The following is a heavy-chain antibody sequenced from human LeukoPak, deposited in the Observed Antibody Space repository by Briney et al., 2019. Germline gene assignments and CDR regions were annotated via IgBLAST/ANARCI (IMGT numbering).Heavy chain of an antibody. Sequence: GGSLRLSCAGSGFSVSSHYMSWVRQAPGKGLEWVAVIYGGDSTHYADSVQGRFTISRDNSKNTLYLQMNSLTTEDTAMYYCARDSGPLDYLLSFDYWGQGTLVTVSS. CDR2: IYGGDST. J-gene: IGHJ4*02. CDR1: GFSVSSHY. V-gene: IGHV3-66*01. CDR3: ARDSGPLDYLLSFDY. D-gene: IGHD3-10*01.